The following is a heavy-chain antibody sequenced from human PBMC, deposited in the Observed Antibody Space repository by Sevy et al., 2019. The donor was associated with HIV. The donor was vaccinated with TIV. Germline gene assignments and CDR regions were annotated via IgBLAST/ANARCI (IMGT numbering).Heavy chain of an antibody. D-gene: IGHD2-15*01. CDR1: GFTFSSYA. CDR3: AKDIVVVVAAHDGMDV. J-gene: IGHJ6*02. CDR2: ISGSGGST. V-gene: IGHV3-23*01. Sequence: GGSLRLSCAASGFTFSSYAMSWVRQAPGKGLEWVSAISGSGGSTYYADSVKGRFTISRDNSKNTLYLQMNSLRAEDTAVYYCAKDIVVVVAAHDGMDVWGQGITVTVSS.